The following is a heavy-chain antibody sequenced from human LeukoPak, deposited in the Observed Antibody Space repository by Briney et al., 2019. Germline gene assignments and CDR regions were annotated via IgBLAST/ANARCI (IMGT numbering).Heavy chain of an antibody. Sequence: PGGSLRLSCAASGFTFSSYSMNWVRQAPGKGLEWVSSISSSSSYIYYADSVKGRFTISRDNAKNSLYLQMNSLRAEDTAVYFCARQTYGSGSYLVDYWGQGTLVTVSS. D-gene: IGHD3-10*01. CDR3: ARQTYGSGSYLVDY. V-gene: IGHV3-21*01. CDR1: GFTFSSYS. CDR2: ISSSSSYI. J-gene: IGHJ4*02.